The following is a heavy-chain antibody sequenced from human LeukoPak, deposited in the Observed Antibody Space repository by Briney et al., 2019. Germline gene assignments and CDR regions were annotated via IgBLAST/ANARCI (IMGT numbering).Heavy chain of an antibody. V-gene: IGHV1-69*13. Sequence: EASVKLSCKASGGTFSSYAISWVRQAPGQGLEWMGGIIPIFGTANYAQKFQGRGTITADESTSTAYMELSSLRSEDTAVYYCARPAVAGLYYFDYWGQGTLVTVSS. CDR2: IIPIFGTA. J-gene: IGHJ4*02. CDR3: ARPAVAGLYYFDY. CDR1: GGTFSSYA. D-gene: IGHD6-19*01.